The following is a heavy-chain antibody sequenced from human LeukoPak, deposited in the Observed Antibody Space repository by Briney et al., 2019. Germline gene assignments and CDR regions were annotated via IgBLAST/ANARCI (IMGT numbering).Heavy chain of an antibody. CDR1: GFIFSSNA. CDR3: ARDSSEFRSLIPH. D-gene: IGHD2-21*01. Sequence: GGSLRLSCAVSGFIFSSNAMHWVRQAPGEGLEWVAVISTDGRDKHHADSVKGRFTISRDNSKNTLFLQMNSLRVEDTAIYYCARDSSEFRSLIPHWGQGTLVTVSS. J-gene: IGHJ1*01. CDR2: ISTDGRDK. V-gene: IGHV3-30*01.